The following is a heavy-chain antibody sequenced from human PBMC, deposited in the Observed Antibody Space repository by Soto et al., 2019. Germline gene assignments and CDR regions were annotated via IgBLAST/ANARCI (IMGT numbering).Heavy chain of an antibody. D-gene: IGHD5-18*01. CDR2: INAGNGNT. CDR1: GYTLTSYY. J-gene: IGHJ6*02. CDR3: AREVGAMVTWPHYYYGMDV. V-gene: IGHV1-3*01. Sequence: ASVKLSCNTSGYTLTSYYMHWVLQAPGQWLEWMGWINAGNGNTKYSQKFQGRVTITRDTSASTAYMELSSLRSEDTAVYYCAREVGAMVTWPHYYYGMDVWGQGTTVTVSS.